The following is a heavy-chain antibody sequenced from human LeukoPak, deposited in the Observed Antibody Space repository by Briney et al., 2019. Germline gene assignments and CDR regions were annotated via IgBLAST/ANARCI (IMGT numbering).Heavy chain of an antibody. J-gene: IGHJ6*04. CDR3: VTRLCSISACRASSYLSFDV. CDR1: GFTFNTYW. D-gene: IGHD3-10*02. V-gene: IGHV3-7*01. CDR2: VRQDGGEG. Sequence: GGSLRLSCAASGFTFNTYWMTWVRQAPGRGLEWVANVRQDGGEGHYVDSVKGRFTVSRDNAENSLYLQLNSLSIEDTAVYYCVTRLCSISACRASSYLSFDVWGKGTTVTVSS.